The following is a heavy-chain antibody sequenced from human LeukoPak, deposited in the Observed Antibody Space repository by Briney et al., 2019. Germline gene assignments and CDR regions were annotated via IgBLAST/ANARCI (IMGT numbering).Heavy chain of an antibody. CDR1: GGSFSGYY. D-gene: IGHD3-22*01. J-gene: IGHJ4*02. V-gene: IGHV4-34*01. CDR2: INHSGST. CDR3: ARGGYYDSSGYYHFDY. Sequence: SETLSLTCAVYGGSFSGYYWSWIRQPPGKGLEWIGEINHSGSTNYNPSLKSRVTISVDTSKNQFSLKLSSVTASDTAVYYCARGGYYDSSGYYHFDYWGQGTLVTVSS.